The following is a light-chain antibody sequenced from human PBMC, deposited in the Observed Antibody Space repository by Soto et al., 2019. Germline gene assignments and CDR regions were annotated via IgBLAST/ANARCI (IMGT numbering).Light chain of an antibody. CDR3: QQSYGTPRLT. CDR1: QSISIY. CDR2: AAS. V-gene: IGKV1-39*01. Sequence: DIQMTQSPSSLSASVGDRVTISCRASQSISIYLNWYQQKPGKAPKLLIYAASSLQSGVPSRFNGSRHGTDLTLTISSLQPEDFATYYCQQSYGTPRLTFGGWTKVQIK. J-gene: IGKJ4*01.